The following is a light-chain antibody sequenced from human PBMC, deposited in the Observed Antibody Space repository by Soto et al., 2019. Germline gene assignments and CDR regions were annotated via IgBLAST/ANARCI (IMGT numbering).Light chain of an antibody. V-gene: IGLV3-21*04. CDR3: QVWDSSSDHVV. Sequence: SYELTQLPSVSEAPGKTARITCGGNNIGSKSVHWYQQKPGQAPRLVISYDNDRPSGIPERFSGSDSGNTATLTISRVEVGDEADYYCQVWDSSSDHVVFGAGTKLTVL. J-gene: IGLJ3*02. CDR2: YDN. CDR1: NIGSKS.